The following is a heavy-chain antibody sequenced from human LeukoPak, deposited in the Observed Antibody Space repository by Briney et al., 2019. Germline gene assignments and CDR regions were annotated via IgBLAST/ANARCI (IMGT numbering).Heavy chain of an antibody. CDR1: GFTFSTYW. V-gene: IGHV3-7*01. D-gene: IGHD1-7*01. Sequence: GGSLRLSCAASGFTFSTYWMSWVRQAPGKGLEWVANINEDGSEQYFVDSVKGRFTMSRDNAQNSLYLQMNSLRGDDTAVYYCARAGDRGTTDYWGQGTLVTVPS. CDR3: ARAGDRGTTDY. CDR2: INEDGSEQ. J-gene: IGHJ4*02.